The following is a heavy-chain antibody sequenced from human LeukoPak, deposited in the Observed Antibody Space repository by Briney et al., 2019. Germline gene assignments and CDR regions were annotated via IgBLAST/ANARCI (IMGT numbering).Heavy chain of an antibody. CDR2: IYYSGST. Sequence: PSETLSLTCTVSGGSISSYYWSWIRQPPGKGLEWIGYIYYSGSTNYNPSLKSRVTISVDTSKNQFSLKLSSVTAADTAVYYCASNGGDYGYYGMDVWGQGTTVTVSS. J-gene: IGHJ6*02. CDR1: GGSISSYY. D-gene: IGHD4-17*01. V-gene: IGHV4-59*01. CDR3: ASNGGDYGYYGMDV.